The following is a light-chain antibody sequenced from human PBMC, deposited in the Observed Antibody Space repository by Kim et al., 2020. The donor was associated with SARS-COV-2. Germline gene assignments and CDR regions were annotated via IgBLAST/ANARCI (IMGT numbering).Light chain of an antibody. CDR1: QSVSSN. CDR3: QQYNSWPRT. V-gene: IGKV3-15*01. CDR2: GAS. Sequence: EIVMTQSPATLSVSPGERATLSCRASQSVSSNLAWYQQKPGQAPRLLIYGASTRATGIPARFSGSGSGTEFTLTISSLQSEDFAVYYCQQYNSWPRTFGRGTKVDIK. J-gene: IGKJ1*01.